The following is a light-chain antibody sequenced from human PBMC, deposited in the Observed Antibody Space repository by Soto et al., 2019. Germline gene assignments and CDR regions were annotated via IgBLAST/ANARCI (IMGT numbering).Light chain of an antibody. J-gene: IGKJ4*01. Sequence: DIQMTQSPSSLSASVGDRVTISCRASQGISIFLNWYQQKPGKAPSLLIFGSFRLQSGVPSRFSGSGSGTDFTLTINSLQLEDFATYFCQQTYSAPLTFGGGTKVEF. V-gene: IGKV1-39*01. CDR3: QQTYSAPLT. CDR2: GSF. CDR1: QGISIF.